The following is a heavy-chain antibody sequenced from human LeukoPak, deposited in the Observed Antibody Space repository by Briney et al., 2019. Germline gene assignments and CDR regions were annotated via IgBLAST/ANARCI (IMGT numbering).Heavy chain of an antibody. Sequence: ASVKVSCKASGYTFTTYDINWVRQATGQGLEWMGWMNPNSGNTGYAQKFQGRVTMTRDTSIGTAYMELSSLRSQDTAVYYCAREVGIRGHFDYWGRGTPVTVSP. V-gene: IGHV1-8*01. D-gene: IGHD1-26*01. CDR1: GYTFTTYD. CDR3: AREVGIRGHFDY. CDR2: MNPNSGNT. J-gene: IGHJ4*02.